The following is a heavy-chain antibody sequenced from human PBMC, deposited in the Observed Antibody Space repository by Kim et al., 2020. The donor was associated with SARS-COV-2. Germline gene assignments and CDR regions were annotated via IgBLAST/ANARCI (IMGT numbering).Heavy chain of an antibody. Sequence: SETLSLTCTVSGGSMTSGHYYWNWIRQHPRKGLEWIGYIYFGGKTYYNPSLRSRVTISVDPTKKQFSLEVTSVTAADTAIYYWARDGGDSGNLDSWGQG. CDR1: GGSMTSGHYY. D-gene: IGHD2-21*02. V-gene: IGHV4-31*03. CDR3: ARDGGDSGNLDS. J-gene: IGHJ4*02. CDR2: IYFGGKT.